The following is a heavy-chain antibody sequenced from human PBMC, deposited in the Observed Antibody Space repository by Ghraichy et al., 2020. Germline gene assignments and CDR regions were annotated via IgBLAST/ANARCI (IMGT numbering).Heavy chain of an antibody. J-gene: IGHJ4*02. V-gene: IGHV3-21*01. CDR3: TRAPHETRVVDY. D-gene: IGHD6-6*01. Sequence: GGSLRLSCETSGFSCSDYSMNCVRQAPGRRLEWVSSVISSTYTYYPDSLKGRFTVSIDYTKNSMYLQMNNLGAEDTAVYYCTRAPHETRVVDYWGQGTLVIVSS. CDR1: GFSCSDYS. CDR2: VISSTYT.